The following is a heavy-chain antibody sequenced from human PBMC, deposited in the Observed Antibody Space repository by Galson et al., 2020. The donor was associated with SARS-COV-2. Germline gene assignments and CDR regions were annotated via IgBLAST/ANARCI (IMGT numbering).Heavy chain of an antibody. CDR2: IIPIFGTA. CDR3: ARGGGRISSSGLYYYYYMDV. D-gene: IGHD6-6*01. CDR1: GGTFSSYA. Sequence: SVKVSCKASGGTFSSYAISWVRQAPGQGLEWMGGIIPIFGTANYAQKFQGRVTITADESTSTAYMELSSLRSEDTAVYYCARGGGRISSSGLYYYYYMDVWGKGTTVTVSS. V-gene: IGHV1-69*13. J-gene: IGHJ6*03.